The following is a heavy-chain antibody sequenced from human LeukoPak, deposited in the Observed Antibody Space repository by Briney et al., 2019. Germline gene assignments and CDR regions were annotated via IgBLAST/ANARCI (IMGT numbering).Heavy chain of an antibody. CDR3: AKQGRDHCSGGSCYLFDY. Sequence: PGGSLRLSCAASGFTFSSYGMHWVRQAPGKGLEWVAVISYDGSDKYYADSVKGRFTISRDNSKNTLYLQMNSLRAEDTAVYYCAKQGRDHCSGGSCYLFDYWGQGTLVTVSS. CDR1: GFTFSSYG. CDR2: ISYDGSDK. J-gene: IGHJ4*02. D-gene: IGHD2-15*01. V-gene: IGHV3-30*18.